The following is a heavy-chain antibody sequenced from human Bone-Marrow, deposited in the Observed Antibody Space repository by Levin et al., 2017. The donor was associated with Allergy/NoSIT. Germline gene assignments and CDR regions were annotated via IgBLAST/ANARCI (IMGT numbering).Heavy chain of an antibody. Sequence: SQTLSLTCTVSGDSVSSTFDYWGWNRQPPGKGLEWIGSVYYSGSTYYTPSLQSRVTISVDTSKNQFSLKMSSVTAADTAVYYCGRQRCTANTCYESRGWFDPWGQGMLVTVSS. CDR2: VYYSGST. CDR1: GDSVSSTFDY. D-gene: IGHD3-22*01. CDR3: GRQRCTANTCYESRGWFDP. V-gene: IGHV4-39*01. J-gene: IGHJ5*02.